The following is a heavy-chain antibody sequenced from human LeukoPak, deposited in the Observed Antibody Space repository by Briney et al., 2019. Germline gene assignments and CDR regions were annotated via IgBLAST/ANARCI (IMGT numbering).Heavy chain of an antibody. V-gene: IGHV3-9*01. CDR2: ISWNSGSI. D-gene: IGHD3-10*01. CDR3: ARGRLWFGELSSGDY. Sequence: PGRSLRLSCAASGFTFDDYAMHWVRQAPGKGLEWVSGISWNSGSIGYADSVKGRFTISRDNAKNSLYLQMNSLRAEDTAVYYCARGRLWFGELSSGDYWGQGTLVTVPS. J-gene: IGHJ4*02. CDR1: GFTFDDYA.